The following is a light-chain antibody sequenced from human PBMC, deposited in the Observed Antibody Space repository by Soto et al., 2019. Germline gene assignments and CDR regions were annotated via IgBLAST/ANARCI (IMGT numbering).Light chain of an antibody. CDR2: DVS. CDR1: SSDVGGYNY. CDR3: SSYTSSSTLYV. V-gene: IGLV2-14*01. J-gene: IGLJ1*01. Sequence: QSALTQPASVSRSPGHSITISCTGTSSDVGGYNYVSWYRQHPGKAPKLMIYDVSNRPSGVSNRFSGSKSGNTASLTISGLQAEDEADYYCSSYTSSSTLYVFGTGTKVTVL.